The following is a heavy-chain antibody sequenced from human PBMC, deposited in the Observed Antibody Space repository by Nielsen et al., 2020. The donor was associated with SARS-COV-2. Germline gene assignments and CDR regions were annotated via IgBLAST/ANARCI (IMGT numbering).Heavy chain of an antibody. V-gene: IGHV4-4*02. Sequence: SETLSLTCAVSGDSVSSRDWWTWVRLSPGKGLEWIGYIYYSGSTYYNPSLKSRVTISVDTSKNQFSLKLSSVTAADTAVYYCARVRSSSSVYYYYYMDVWGKGTTVTVSS. D-gene: IGHD6-6*01. J-gene: IGHJ6*03. CDR1: GDSVSSRDW. CDR3: ARVRSSSSVYYYYYMDV. CDR2: IYYSGST.